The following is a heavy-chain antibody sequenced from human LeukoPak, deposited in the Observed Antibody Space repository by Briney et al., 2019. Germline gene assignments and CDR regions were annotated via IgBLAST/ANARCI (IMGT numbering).Heavy chain of an antibody. CDR3: ARDLRVYYYDSSGSGI. Sequence: GSLRLSCAASGFTFSSYWMSWVRQAPGKGLEWVANIKRDGSEKYYVDSVKGRFTISRDNAKNSLYLQMNSLRAEDTAVYYCARDLRVYYYDSSGSGIWGQGTMVTVSS. D-gene: IGHD3-22*01. CDR1: GFTFSSYW. CDR2: IKRDGSEK. V-gene: IGHV3-7*01. J-gene: IGHJ3*02.